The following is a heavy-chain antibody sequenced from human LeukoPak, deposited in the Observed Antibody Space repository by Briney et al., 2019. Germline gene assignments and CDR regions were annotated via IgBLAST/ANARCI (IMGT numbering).Heavy chain of an antibody. V-gene: IGHV3-30-3*02. D-gene: IGHD5-18*01. J-gene: IGHJ4*02. CDR2: ISYDGSNK. Sequence: GGSLRLSCAASGFTFSSYAMHWVRQAPGKGLEWVAVISYDGSNKYYADSVKGRFTISRDNSKNTLYLQMNSLRAEDTAVYYCAKQLWLYAKAGPYYFDYWGQGTLVTVSS. CDR1: GFTFSSYA. CDR3: AKQLWLYAKAGPYYFDY.